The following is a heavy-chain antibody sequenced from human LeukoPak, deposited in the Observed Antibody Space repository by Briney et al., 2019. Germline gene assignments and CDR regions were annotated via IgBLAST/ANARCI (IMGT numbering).Heavy chain of an antibody. J-gene: IGHJ4*02. CDR3: AREDTVTTSPFFDY. V-gene: IGHV3-21*01. CDR2: ISSSSSYI. Sequence: GGSLRLSCAASGFTFSSYSMSWVRQAPGKGLEWVSSISSSSSYIYYADSVKGRFTISRDNAKNSLYLQMNSLRAEDTAVYYCAREDTVTTSPFFDYWGQGTLVTVSS. CDR1: GFTFSSYS. D-gene: IGHD4-17*01.